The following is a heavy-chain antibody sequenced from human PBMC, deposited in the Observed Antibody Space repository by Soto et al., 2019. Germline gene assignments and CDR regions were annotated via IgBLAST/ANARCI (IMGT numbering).Heavy chain of an antibody. CDR3: ARQRRDVVVPGAFDY. Sequence: QLQLQESVPGLVKPSETLSLTCTVSGGSISRSSYYWGWVRQPPGKGLEWFGSISYSGRTYYNPSLKSRVTISVDTSKNQYSLKLSSVTAADTAVYYCARQRRDVVVPGAFDYWGQGTLVTVSS. CDR2: ISYSGRT. V-gene: IGHV4-39*01. J-gene: IGHJ4*02. D-gene: IGHD2-2*01. CDR1: GGSISRSSYY.